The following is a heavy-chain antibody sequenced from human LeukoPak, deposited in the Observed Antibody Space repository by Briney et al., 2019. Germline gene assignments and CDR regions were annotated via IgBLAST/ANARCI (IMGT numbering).Heavy chain of an antibody. V-gene: IGHV3-48*01. CDR1: GFTFSSYS. J-gene: IGHJ6*02. CDR2: ISSSSSTI. Sequence: GGSLRLSCAASGFTFSSYSMNWVRQAPGKGLEWVSYISSSSSTIYYADSVKGRFTISRDNAKNSLYLQMNSLRAEDTAVYYCARDLTYCSGGSFICYCYYGMDVWGQGTTVTVSS. D-gene: IGHD2-15*01. CDR3: ARDLTYCSGGSFICYCYYGMDV.